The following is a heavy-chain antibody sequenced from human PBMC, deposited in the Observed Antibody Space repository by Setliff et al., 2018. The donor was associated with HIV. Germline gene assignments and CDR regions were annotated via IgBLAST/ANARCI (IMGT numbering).Heavy chain of an antibody. CDR3: AGVPVAGANWFDP. CDR2: VSQSGST. CDR1: GASIGSSGDY. D-gene: IGHD2-21*01. J-gene: IGHJ5*02. V-gene: IGHV4-39*01. Sequence: ASETLSLTCTVSGASIGSSGDYWGRIRRSPRKRLEWIGSVSQSGSTYYNPSLKSRITISVDRSKNLFSLKLISVTAADQGVYYCAGVPVAGANWFDPWGLGTLVTSPQ.